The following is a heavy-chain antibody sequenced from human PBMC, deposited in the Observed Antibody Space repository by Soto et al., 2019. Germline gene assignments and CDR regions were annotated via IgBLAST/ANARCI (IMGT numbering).Heavy chain of an antibody. V-gene: IGHV2-26*01. J-gene: IGHJ5*02. D-gene: IGHD3-10*01. Sequence: QVTLKESGPVRVKPTETLTLTCTVSGFSLSNARMDVSWIRQPPGKALEWLAHIFSNDEKSYSTSLKSRLTISKDTSKSQVVLTMTNMVPVDTATYYCARRYGGWFDPWGQGTLVTVSS. CDR1: GFSLSNARMD. CDR3: ARRYGGWFDP. CDR2: IFSNDEK.